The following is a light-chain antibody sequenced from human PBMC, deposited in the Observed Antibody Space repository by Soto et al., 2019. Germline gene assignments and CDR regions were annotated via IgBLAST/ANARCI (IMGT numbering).Light chain of an antibody. J-gene: IGLJ2*01. CDR1: SSVAGSYNL. V-gene: IGLV2-23*02. Sequence: QSALTQPASVSGSPGQSITISCTGTSSVAGSYNLVSWYQQHPGKAPKLMIYEVSKRPSGVSNRFSGSKSGNTASLTISGLQAEDEADYYCCSYAGSRVVFGGGTKLTVL. CDR2: EVS. CDR3: CSYAGSRVV.